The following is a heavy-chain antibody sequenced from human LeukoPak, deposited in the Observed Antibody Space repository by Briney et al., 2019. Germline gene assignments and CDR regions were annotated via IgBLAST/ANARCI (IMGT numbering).Heavy chain of an antibody. V-gene: IGHV1-24*01. CDR1: GYTLTELS. CDR3: ARGRMVRGVSPYWFDP. D-gene: IGHD3-10*01. CDR2: FDPEDGET. J-gene: IGHJ5*02. Sequence: ASVKVSCKVSGYTLTELSMHWVRQAPGKGLEWMGGFDPEDGETIYAQKFQGRVTMTEDTSTDTAYMELSSLRSEDTAVYYCARGRMVRGVSPYWFDPWGQGTLVTVSS.